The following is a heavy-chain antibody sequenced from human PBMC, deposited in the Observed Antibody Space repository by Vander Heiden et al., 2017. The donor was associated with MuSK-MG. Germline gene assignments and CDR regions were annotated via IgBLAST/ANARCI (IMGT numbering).Heavy chain of an antibody. CDR3: AKSQWLGAEYFQY. CDR2: IWDDGSNK. V-gene: IGHV3-33*03. Sequence: QVQLVESGGGVVQPGRSLRLSCAASGFTFSSYGMHWVRQAPGKGLEWVAVIWDDGSNKYYTDSVKGRFTISRDKSKNTLYLQMNSLRAEDTAVYYCAKSQWLGAEYFQYWGQGTLVTVSS. J-gene: IGHJ1*01. D-gene: IGHD6-19*01. CDR1: GFTFSSYG.